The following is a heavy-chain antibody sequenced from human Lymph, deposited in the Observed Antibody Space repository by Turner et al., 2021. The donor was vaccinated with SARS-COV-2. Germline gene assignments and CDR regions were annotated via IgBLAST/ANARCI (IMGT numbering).Heavy chain of an antibody. V-gene: IGHV3-53*04. D-gene: IGHD5-18*01. CDR3: ARDLDTAGGMDV. CDR2: IYSGGSS. CDR1: EITVRRNY. J-gene: IGHJ6*01. Sequence: VQLAESGGVLVQPAGSLRLPSAASEITVRRNYMSWLRQAPGKVLEWDSVIYSGGSSYYADSVTGRFSSSRHNSKNTLYLQMNSLRAEDTAVYYCARDLDTAGGMDVWGQGTTVTVSS.